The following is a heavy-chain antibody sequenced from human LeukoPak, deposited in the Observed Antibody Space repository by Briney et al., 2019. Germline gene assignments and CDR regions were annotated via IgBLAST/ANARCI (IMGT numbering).Heavy chain of an antibody. D-gene: IGHD3-10*01. J-gene: IGHJ4*02. CDR3: ARSTMVRGVDFDC. Sequence: SETLSLTCTVSGGSISSSSYYWGWIRQPPGKGLEWIGSIYYSGSTNYNPSLKSRVTISVDTSKNQFSLKLSSVTAADTAVYYCARSTMVRGVDFDCWGQGTLVTVSS. CDR2: IYYSGST. V-gene: IGHV4-39*07. CDR1: GGSISSSSYY.